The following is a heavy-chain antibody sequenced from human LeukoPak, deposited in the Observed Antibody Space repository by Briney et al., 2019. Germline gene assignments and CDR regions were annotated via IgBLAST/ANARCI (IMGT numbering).Heavy chain of an antibody. CDR2: ISGEGVST. CDR3: ARVIPTYYDFWSGYYMVYFDY. CDR1: GFIFDDYS. D-gene: IGHD3-3*01. V-gene: IGHV3-43*02. Sequence: PGGSLRLSCAASGFIFDDYSMHWVRQAPGKGLEWVSLISGEGVSTYYADSVKGRFTISRDNAKNSLYLQMNSLRAEDTAVYYWARVIPTYYDFWSGYYMVYFDYWGQGTLVTVSS. J-gene: IGHJ4*02.